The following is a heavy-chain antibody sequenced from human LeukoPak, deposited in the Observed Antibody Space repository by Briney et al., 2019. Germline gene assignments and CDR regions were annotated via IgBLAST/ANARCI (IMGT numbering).Heavy chain of an antibody. CDR3: VRERIYFGSGRDLTDARLFYYYGMDV. D-gene: IGHD3-10*01. Sequence: GGSLRLSCAASGFTVSSNCMSWVRQAPGQGLQWVSVIYSDGSTYYSDSVKGRFTISRDNSKNILYLQMNSLRAEDTAVYYCVRERIYFGSGRDLTDARLFYYYGMDVWGQGTTVTVS. J-gene: IGHJ6*02. CDR1: GFTVSSNC. V-gene: IGHV3-53*01. CDR2: IYSDGST.